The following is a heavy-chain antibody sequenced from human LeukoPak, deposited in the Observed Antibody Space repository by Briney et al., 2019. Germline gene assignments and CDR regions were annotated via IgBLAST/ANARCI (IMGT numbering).Heavy chain of an antibody. CDR3: ARADGRILYGDYVVGDAFDI. J-gene: IGHJ3*02. Sequence: TSETLSLTCTVSGGSISSYYWSWIRQPPGQGLEWIGYIYYSGSTNYNPSLKSRVTISVDTSKNQFSLKLSSVTAADTAVYYCARADGRILYGDYVVGDAFDIWGQGTMVTVSS. CDR2: IYYSGST. CDR1: GGSISSYY. V-gene: IGHV4-59*01. D-gene: IGHD4-17*01.